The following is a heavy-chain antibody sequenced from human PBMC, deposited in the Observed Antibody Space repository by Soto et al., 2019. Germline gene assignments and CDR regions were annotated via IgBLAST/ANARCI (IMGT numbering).Heavy chain of an antibody. CDR1: GFTFSTYS. CDR2: ISSTGETT. Sequence: EVQLVESGGGLVPPGGSLRLSCAASGFTFSTYSMNWVRQAPGKGLEWVSFISSTGETTYYADSVKCRLTISRDNAKNSLFLQMNSLTAEDTAVYYCARDVRLPDYWGQGTLVTVSS. J-gene: IGHJ4*02. D-gene: IGHD3-10*02. CDR3: ARDVRLPDY. V-gene: IGHV3-48*01.